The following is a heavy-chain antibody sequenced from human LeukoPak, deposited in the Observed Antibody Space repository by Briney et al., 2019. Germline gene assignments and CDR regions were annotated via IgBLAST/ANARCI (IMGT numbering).Heavy chain of an antibody. CDR1: GFTFSSYG. D-gene: IGHD6-19*01. CDR3: AKGHRSSGSYYFDY. CDR2: ISGSGGSA. V-gene: IGHV3-23*01. J-gene: IGHJ4*02. Sequence: PGGSLRLSCAASGFTFSSYGMNWVRQAPGKGLKWVSGISGSGGSAYYADSVKGRFTISRDNSKNTLYLQMNSLRAEDTAVYYCAKGHRSSGSYYFDYWGQGTLVTVSS.